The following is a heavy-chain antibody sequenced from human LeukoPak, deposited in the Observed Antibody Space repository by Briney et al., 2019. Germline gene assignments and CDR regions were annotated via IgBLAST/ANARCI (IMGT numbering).Heavy chain of an antibody. CDR3: ARGIGAVAGPSYYFDY. CDR2: LYSSSSTI. Sequence: GSLRLFRSAPGITFRNYRMKWVRQAPGTGLEWGFYLYSSSSTIYYADSVKGRFTISRDNAKNSLYLQMNSLRAEDTAVYYCARGIGAVAGPSYYFDYWGQGTLVTVSP. J-gene: IGHJ4*02. V-gene: IGHV3-48*01. D-gene: IGHD6-19*01. CDR1: GITFRNYR.